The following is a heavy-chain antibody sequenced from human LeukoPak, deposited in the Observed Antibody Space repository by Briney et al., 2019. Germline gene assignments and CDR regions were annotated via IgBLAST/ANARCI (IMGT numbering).Heavy chain of an antibody. CDR1: GFTFSNYW. Sequence: GGSLRLSCAASGFTFSNYWMHWARQAPGKGLVWVSRINSDGSSTTYADSVKGRFTISRDNAKNTLYLQMNSLRAEDTALYYCARVAIDLDYLGQGTLVTVSS. CDR2: INSDGSST. CDR3: ARVAIDLDY. V-gene: IGHV3-74*01. J-gene: IGHJ4*02.